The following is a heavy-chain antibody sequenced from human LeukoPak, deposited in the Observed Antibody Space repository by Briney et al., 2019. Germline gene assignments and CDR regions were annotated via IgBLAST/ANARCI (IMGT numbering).Heavy chain of an antibody. CDR3: VDDSTGYYYFDY. Sequence: PSETLSLTCSVSGDSIRKRSYYWGWIRQPPGKGLEWIGSIYYSGSTYYNSSLKSRVTISIDTSKSQLSLNLTAVTAAGTAVYFCVDDSTGYYYFDYWGEGTRVTVSS. CDR1: GDSIRKRSYY. CDR2: IYYSGST. J-gene: IGHJ4*02. V-gene: IGHV4-39*01. D-gene: IGHD3-9*01.